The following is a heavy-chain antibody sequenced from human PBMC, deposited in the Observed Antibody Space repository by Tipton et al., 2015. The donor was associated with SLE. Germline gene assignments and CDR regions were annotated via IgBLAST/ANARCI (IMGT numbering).Heavy chain of an antibody. D-gene: IGHD6-13*01. CDR3: ARVAAATGRGNYFYYYMDV. Sequence: TLSLTCAVSGASVSGYYWSWIRQPPGKGLEWIGSIYQSGRTIYNPSLKSRVTVSVDPSKNQFSLNLSSVTAADTAVYYCARVAAATGRGNYFYYYMDVWGKGTTVTVSS. CDR1: GASVSGYY. CDR2: IYQSGRT. V-gene: IGHV4-59*08. J-gene: IGHJ6*03.